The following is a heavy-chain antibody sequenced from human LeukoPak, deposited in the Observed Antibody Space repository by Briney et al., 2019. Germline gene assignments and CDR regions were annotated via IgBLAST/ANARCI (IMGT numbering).Heavy chain of an antibody. J-gene: IGHJ5*02. CDR3: ARFIDEIDNWFDP. CDR2: ISYSGST. D-gene: IGHD3-16*02. V-gene: IGHV4-59*01. Sequence: SETLSLTCTVSGGSISSYFWSWIRQPPGKGLEWLGYISYSGSTNYNPALKSLVTISVDTSKSQFSLKLSSVTAADTAVYYCARFIDEIDNWFDPWGQGTLVTVSS. CDR1: GGSISSYF.